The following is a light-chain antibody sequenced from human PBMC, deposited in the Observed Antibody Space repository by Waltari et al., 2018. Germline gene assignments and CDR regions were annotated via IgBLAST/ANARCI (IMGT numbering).Light chain of an antibody. CDR1: QGVRMP. CDR2: GAS. J-gene: IGKJ1*01. Sequence: AGQGVRMPLAWYQQNPGKAPSFLIYGASIRATGIACRCSGSGSVTDFSLTISSLESEDIAAYHCQQDVSLPVTFGPGTKVEIK. CDR3: QQDVSLPVT. V-gene: IGKV3D-15*02.